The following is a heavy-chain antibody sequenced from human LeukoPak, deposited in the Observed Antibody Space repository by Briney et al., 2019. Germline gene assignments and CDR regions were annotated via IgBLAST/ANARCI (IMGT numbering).Heavy chain of an antibody. Sequence: PSETLSLTCTVSGGPISSYYWSWIRQPPGKRLEWIGYTHYSRSTDKNPSLWSRVTMSVDTSKNQISLKLSSVTAADTAVYYCGRRTFYDTLTGYKYWYFDLWGRGTLVTVSS. CDR3: GRRTFYDTLTGYKYWYFDL. CDR1: GGPISSYY. D-gene: IGHD3-9*01. J-gene: IGHJ2*01. CDR2: THYSRST. V-gene: IGHV4-59*01.